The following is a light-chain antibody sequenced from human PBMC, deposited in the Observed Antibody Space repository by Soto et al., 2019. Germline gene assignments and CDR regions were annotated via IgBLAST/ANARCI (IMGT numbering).Light chain of an antibody. CDR3: QQYYSTPCT. CDR2: WAS. V-gene: IGKV4-1*01. J-gene: IGKJ1*01. CDR1: QSVLYSSNNKNY. Sequence: DIVMTQSPDSLAVSLGERATINCKSSQSVLYSSNNKNYLAWYQQKPGQPPKVLIYWASTRESGVPDRFSGSGCGADFTLTISSLQAEDVAVYYCQQYYSTPCTFGQGTKVEIK.